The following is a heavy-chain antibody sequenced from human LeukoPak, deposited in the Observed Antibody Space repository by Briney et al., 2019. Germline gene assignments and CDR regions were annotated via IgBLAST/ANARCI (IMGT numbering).Heavy chain of an antibody. CDR1: GYTFTSYD. D-gene: IGHD3-10*01. CDR2: MNPNSGNT. CDR3: ARGMVRGVIGYYYYYMDV. V-gene: IGHV1-8*01. Sequence: ASVKVSCKASGYTFTSYDVNWVRQATGQGLEWMGWMNPNSGNTGYAQKFQGRVTMTTDTSTSTAYMELSRLRSDDTAVYYCARGMVRGVIGYYYYYMDVWGKGTTVTISS. J-gene: IGHJ6*03.